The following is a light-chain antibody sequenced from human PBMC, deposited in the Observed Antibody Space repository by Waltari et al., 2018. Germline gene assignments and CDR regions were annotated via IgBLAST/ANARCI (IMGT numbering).Light chain of an antibody. CDR2: LAS. J-gene: IGKJ1*01. CDR1: QSVLYSSNNKNY. V-gene: IGKV4-1*01. Sequence: DIVMTQSPDSLAVSLGERATINCKSSQSVLYSSNNKNYLAWYQQKPGQPPKLLIYLASTRESGVPDRFSGSGSGPDFTLTISSLQAEDVAVYYCQQCYSTPWTFGQGTKVEIK. CDR3: QQCYSTPWT.